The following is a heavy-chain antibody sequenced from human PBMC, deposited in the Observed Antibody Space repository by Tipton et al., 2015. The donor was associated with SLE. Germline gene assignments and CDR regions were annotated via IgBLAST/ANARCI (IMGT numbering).Heavy chain of an antibody. V-gene: IGHV5-10-1*01. CDR3: ARQRGRWDYYFDF. J-gene: IGHJ4*02. CDR2: IDPSDSYT. Sequence: QLVQSGAEVKKPGESLRISCKGSGYNFANYWISWVRQMPGKGLEWMGRIDPSDSYTRYSPSYEGRVTISVDKSITTAYLHWSNLKASDTAMYYCARQRGRWDYYFDFWGQGALVTVSS. CDR1: GYNFANYW. D-gene: IGHD5-24*01.